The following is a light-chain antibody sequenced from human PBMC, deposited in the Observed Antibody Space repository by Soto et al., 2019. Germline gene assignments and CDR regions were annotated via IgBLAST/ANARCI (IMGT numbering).Light chain of an antibody. CDR1: SSDVGRYNY. Sequence: QSALTQPPSASGSPGQSVTISCTGTSSDVGRYNYVSWYQQHPGKAPKLMLYDVIKRPSGVPGRFSGSKSGNTASLTVSGLQAEDEADYYCSSYADNDNLLFGGGTKLTV. CDR3: SSYADNDNLL. CDR2: DVI. V-gene: IGLV2-8*01. J-gene: IGLJ2*01.